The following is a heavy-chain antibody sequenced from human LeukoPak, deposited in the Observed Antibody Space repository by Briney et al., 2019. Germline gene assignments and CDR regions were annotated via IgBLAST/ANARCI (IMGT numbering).Heavy chain of an antibody. Sequence: ASVKVSCKASGGTFSSYAISWVRQAPAQGLEWPGWISAYNGNTNYAQKLQGRITMTTDTSTHTAYMELRSLSSDDTAVYYCARGDDILTGYFRGFDYWGQGTLVTVSS. J-gene: IGHJ4*02. V-gene: IGHV1-18*01. D-gene: IGHD3-9*01. CDR3: ARGDDILTGYFRGFDY. CDR2: ISAYNGNT. CDR1: GGTFSSYA.